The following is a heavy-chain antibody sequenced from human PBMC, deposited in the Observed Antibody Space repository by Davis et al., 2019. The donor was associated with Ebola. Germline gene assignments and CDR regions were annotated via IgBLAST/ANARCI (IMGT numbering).Heavy chain of an antibody. J-gene: IGHJ4*02. CDR1: GGSISSGSYS. CDR2: IYYSGST. Sequence: MPSETLSLTCAVSGGSISSGSYSWSWIRQPPGKGLEWIGYIYYSGSTYCNPSLKSRVAISVDTSKNQFSLKLSSVTAADTAVYYCARVHGDYFPNFDYWGQGTLVTASS. D-gene: IGHD4-17*01. V-gene: IGHV4-30-4*07. CDR3: ARVHGDYFPNFDY.